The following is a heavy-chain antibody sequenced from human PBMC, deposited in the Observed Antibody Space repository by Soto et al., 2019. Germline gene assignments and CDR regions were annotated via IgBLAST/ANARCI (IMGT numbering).Heavy chain of an antibody. V-gene: IGHV6-1*01. CDR1: GDSVSSNIAS. Sequence: SQTLSLTCAISGDSVSSNIASWNWIRQSPSRGLEWLGRTYYRSKWYNGYVVSVKSRMTINPDTSKNQFSLQLNSVTPEDTAVYYCARGAHYYNGMDVWGQGTTVTVSS. CDR2: TYYRSKWYN. J-gene: IGHJ6*02. CDR3: ARGAHYYNGMDV.